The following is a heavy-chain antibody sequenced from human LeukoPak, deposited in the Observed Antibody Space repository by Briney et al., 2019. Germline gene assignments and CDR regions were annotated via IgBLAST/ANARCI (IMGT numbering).Heavy chain of an antibody. CDR1: GFTFSSYS. Sequence: AGGSLRLSCAASGFTFSSYSMNWVRQAPGKGLEWVSSISSSSSYIYYADSVKGRFTISRDYAKNSLYLQMNSLRAEDTAVYYCARIHSNYPFDIWGQGTMVTVSS. D-gene: IGHD4-11*01. CDR3: ARIHSNYPFDI. V-gene: IGHV3-21*01. J-gene: IGHJ3*02. CDR2: ISSSSSYI.